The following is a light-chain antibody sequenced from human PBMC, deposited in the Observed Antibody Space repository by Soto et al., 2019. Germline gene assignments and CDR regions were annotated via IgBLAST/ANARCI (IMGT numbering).Light chain of an antibody. CDR3: QQYNNWPLT. CDR1: HSVNSH. Sequence: MMMTQSTATLSVSPGGRVTLSCRTSHSVNSHVAWYQQKPGQPPRLLIYDASTRATGIPARFSGSQSGTEFTLTISSLLSEDFAVYSCQQYNNWPLTFGGGTKVDI. V-gene: IGKV3D-15*01. J-gene: IGKJ4*01. CDR2: DAS.